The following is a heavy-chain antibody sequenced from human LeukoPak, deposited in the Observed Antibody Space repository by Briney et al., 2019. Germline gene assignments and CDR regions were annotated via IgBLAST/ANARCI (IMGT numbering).Heavy chain of an antibody. V-gene: IGHV3-23*01. Sequence: GGSLRLSCAASGFTFSTFAMIGVRQPPGKGLEWVSSIFPSGGEIHYADSVRGRFTISRDNSKSTLSLQMNSLRAEDTAIYYCASYRQVLLPFESWGQGTLVTVSS. CDR1: GFTFSTFA. CDR3: ASYRQVLLPFES. CDR2: IFPSGGEI. D-gene: IGHD2-8*02. J-gene: IGHJ4*02.